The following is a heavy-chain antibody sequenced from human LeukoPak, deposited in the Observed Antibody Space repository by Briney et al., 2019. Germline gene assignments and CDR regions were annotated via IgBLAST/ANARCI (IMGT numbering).Heavy chain of an antibody. CDR3: ARNTPLLWFGELFPDPGDGDFDY. V-gene: IGHV1-18*01. Sequence: ASVKVSCKASGYTFTSYGISWVRQAPGQGLEWMGWISAYNGNTNYAQKLQGRVTMTTDPSTSTDYMELRSLRSDDTAVYYCARNTPLLWFGELFPDPGDGDFDYWGQGTLVTVSS. CDR1: GYTFTSYG. J-gene: IGHJ4*02. D-gene: IGHD3-10*01. CDR2: ISAYNGNT.